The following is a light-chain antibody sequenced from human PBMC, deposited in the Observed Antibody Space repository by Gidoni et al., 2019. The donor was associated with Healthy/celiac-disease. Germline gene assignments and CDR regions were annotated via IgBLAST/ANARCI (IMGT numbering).Light chain of an antibody. CDR2: AAS. V-gene: IGKV1-39*01. J-gene: IGKJ4*01. CDR3: KQSYTKRT. Sequence: DIQMTQSPSSLSASVGDRVTITCRESQSISSYLNWYQQKPGKAPKLLIYAASSLQSGVQSRFSGSGSGTDFTLTISSLQPEEFETYYCKQSYTKRTFGGGKKVEIK. CDR1: QSISSY.